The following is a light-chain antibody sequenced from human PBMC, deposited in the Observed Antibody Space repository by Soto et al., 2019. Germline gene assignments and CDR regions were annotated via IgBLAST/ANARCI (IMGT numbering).Light chain of an antibody. CDR1: QSISSY. CDR2: DAS. Sequence: NRVTITCRASQSISSYLNWYQQKPGKAPKLLIYDASTRDTGIPARFSGSGSGTEFTLTISSLQSEDFAIYYCQQYDTWPQTFGQGTKVDI. V-gene: IGKV1-39*02. CDR3: QQYDTWPQT. J-gene: IGKJ1*01.